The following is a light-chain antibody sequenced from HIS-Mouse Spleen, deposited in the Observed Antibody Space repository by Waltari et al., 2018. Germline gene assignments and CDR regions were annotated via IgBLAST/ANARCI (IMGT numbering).Light chain of an antibody. Sequence: QSALTQPASVSGSPGQSITISCTGTSSDVGGYNIAPGYQQHPGKAPKLMIYDVSNRPSGVSNRFSGSKSGNTASLTISGLQAEDEADYYCSSYTSSSTLVVFGGGTKLTVL. V-gene: IGLV2-14*03. CDR3: SSYTSSSTLVV. CDR1: SSDVGGYNI. CDR2: DVS. J-gene: IGLJ2*01.